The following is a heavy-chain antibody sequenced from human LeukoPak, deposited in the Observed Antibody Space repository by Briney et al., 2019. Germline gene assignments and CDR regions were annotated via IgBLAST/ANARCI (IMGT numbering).Heavy chain of an antibody. J-gene: IGHJ1*01. Sequence: SETLSLTCTVSGGSISSYYWSWIRQPPGKGLEWIGYIYYSGSTYYNPSLKSRVTISVDTSKNQFSLKLSSVTAADTAVYYCAREDTAMVINWGQGTLVTVSS. CDR2: IYYSGST. CDR3: AREDTAMVIN. D-gene: IGHD5-18*01. V-gene: IGHV4-59*12. CDR1: GGSISSYY.